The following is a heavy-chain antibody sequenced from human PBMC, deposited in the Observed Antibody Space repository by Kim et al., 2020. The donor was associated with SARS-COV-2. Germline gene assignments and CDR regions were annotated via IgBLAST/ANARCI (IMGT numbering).Heavy chain of an antibody. CDR3: ARLTYYDYVWGSYRQYYFDY. CDR2: IYYSGST. J-gene: IGHJ4*02. Sequence: SETLSLTCTVSGGSISSSSYYWGWIRQPPGKGLEWIGSIYYSGSTYYNPSLKSRVTISVDTSKNQFSLKLSSVTAADTAVYYCARLTYYDYVWGSYRQYYFDYWGQGTLVTVSS. CDR1: GGSISSSSYY. D-gene: IGHD3-16*02. V-gene: IGHV4-39*01.